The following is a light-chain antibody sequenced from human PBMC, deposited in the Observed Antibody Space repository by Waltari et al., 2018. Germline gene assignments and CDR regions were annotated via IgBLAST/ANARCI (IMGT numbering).Light chain of an antibody. CDR2: DVT. Sequence: QSALTQPRSVSGSPGQSVTISSTGTSRSVGGYDYVPWYQHHPGKAPKLMILDVTKRPSGVPDRFSGSKSGNTASLTISGLQAEDEADYYCCSYAGSYTHVVFGGGTKLTVL. J-gene: IGLJ2*01. V-gene: IGLV2-11*01. CDR3: CSYAGSYTHVV. CDR1: SRSVGGYDY.